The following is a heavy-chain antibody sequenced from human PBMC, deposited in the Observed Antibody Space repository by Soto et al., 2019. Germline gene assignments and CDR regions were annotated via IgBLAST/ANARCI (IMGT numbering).Heavy chain of an antibody. D-gene: IGHD2-21*01. CDR1: GGSISSGGYY. Sequence: SETLSLTCTVSGGSISSGGYYWSWIRQHPGNGLEWIGYIYYSGSTYYNPSLKSRVTISVDTSKNQFSLKLSSVTAADTAVYYCAASCVGCGGFNYYGMDVWGQGTTVT. V-gene: IGHV4-31*03. J-gene: IGHJ6*02. CDR3: AASCVGCGGFNYYGMDV. CDR2: IYYSGST.